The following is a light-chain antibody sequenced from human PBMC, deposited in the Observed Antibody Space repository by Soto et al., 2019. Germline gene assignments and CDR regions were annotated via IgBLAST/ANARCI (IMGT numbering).Light chain of an antibody. CDR3: QQYNTYQRT. Sequence: DIQMTQSPSTLSASVGDRVTITCRASRSISSWLAWYQQKPGKAPKLLIYKASSLQSGVPSRFSGSGSGTEFTLTISSLQPDDFATYYCQQYNTYQRTFGQGTKVEIK. CDR2: KAS. V-gene: IGKV1-5*03. CDR1: RSISSW. J-gene: IGKJ1*01.